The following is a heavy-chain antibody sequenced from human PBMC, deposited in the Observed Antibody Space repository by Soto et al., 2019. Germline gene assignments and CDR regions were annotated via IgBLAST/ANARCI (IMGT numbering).Heavy chain of an antibody. CDR1: GFTFSSYA. CDR2: ISYDGSNK. Sequence: QVQLVESGGGVVLPGRSLRLSCAASGFTFSSYAMHWVRQAPGKGLEWVSVISYDGSNKYYADSVKGRFTISRDNSKNTQYLQMNSLRADDTAVYYCARDLTGYSSSWYLWYFDYWGQGTLVTVSS. CDR3: ARDLTGYSSSWYLWYFDY. V-gene: IGHV3-30-3*01. D-gene: IGHD6-13*01. J-gene: IGHJ4*02.